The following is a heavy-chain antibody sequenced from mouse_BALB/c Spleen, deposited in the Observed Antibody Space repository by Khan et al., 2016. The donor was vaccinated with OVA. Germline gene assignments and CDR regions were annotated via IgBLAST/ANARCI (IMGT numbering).Heavy chain of an antibody. D-gene: IGHD2-4*01. CDR2: IWSGGST. V-gene: IGHV2-2*02. CDR1: GFSLTSYG. J-gene: IGHJ3*01. CDR3: ARNYDYDEGLSY. Sequence: VELVESGPGLVQPSQSLSITCTVSGFSLTSYGVHWVRQSPGKGLEWLGVIWSGGSTDYNAAFISRLSISKDNSKSQVFFKLNNLQANDTAIYYCARNYDYDEGLSYWGQGTLVTGSA.